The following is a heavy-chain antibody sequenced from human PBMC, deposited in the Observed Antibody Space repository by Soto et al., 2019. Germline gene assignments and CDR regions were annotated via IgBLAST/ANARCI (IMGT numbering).Heavy chain of an antibody. CDR3: ARQYGRNYYYYYGMDV. V-gene: IGHV5-10-1*01. CDR1: GYSFTSYW. D-gene: IGHD4-17*01. Sequence: PGESLKISCKGSGYSFTSYWISWVRQMPGKGLEWMGRIDPSDSYTNYSPSFQGHVTISADKSISTAYLQWGSLKASDTAMYYCARQYGRNYYYYYGMDVWGQGTTVTVSS. J-gene: IGHJ6*02. CDR2: IDPSDSYT.